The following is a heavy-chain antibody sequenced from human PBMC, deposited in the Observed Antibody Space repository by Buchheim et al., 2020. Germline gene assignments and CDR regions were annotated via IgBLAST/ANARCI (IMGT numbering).Heavy chain of an antibody. J-gene: IGHJ4*02. V-gene: IGHV3-48*01. Sequence: EVQLVESGGGLVQPGGSLRLSCAASGFTFSSYSMNWVRQAPGKGLEWVSYISSSSSTIYYADSVKGRFTISRDNAKNTLYLQMNSLRAEDTAVYYCARDPNLYSSSWYDYWGQGTL. D-gene: IGHD6-13*01. CDR1: GFTFSSYS. CDR2: ISSSSSTI. CDR3: ARDPNLYSSSWYDY.